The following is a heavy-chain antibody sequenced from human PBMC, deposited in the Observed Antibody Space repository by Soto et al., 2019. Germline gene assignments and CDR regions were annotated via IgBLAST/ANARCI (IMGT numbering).Heavy chain of an antibody. CDR1: GFTFSNAW. D-gene: IGHD3-22*01. J-gene: IGHJ4*02. V-gene: IGHV3-15*07. Sequence: GGSLRLSCAASGFTFSNAWMNWVRQAPGKGLEWVGRIKSKTDGGTTDYAAPVKGRFTISRDDSKNTLYLQMNSLKTEDTAVYYCTTEDYYDSSGYYPLPSPHFDYWGQGTLVTVSS. CDR3: TTEDYYDSSGYYPLPSPHFDY. CDR2: IKSKTDGGTT.